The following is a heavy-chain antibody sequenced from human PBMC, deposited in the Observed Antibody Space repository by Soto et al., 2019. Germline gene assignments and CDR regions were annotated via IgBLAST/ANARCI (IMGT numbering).Heavy chain of an antibody. Sequence: QVQLQQWGAGLLKPSETLSLTCAVYGGSFSGYYWSWIRQPPGKGLEWIGEINHSGSTNYNPSLKSRVPISVDTSKNQFSLKLISVTAADTAVYYCARAYGGNSGVFDYWGQGTLVTVSS. V-gene: IGHV4-34*01. J-gene: IGHJ4*02. CDR3: ARAYGGNSGVFDY. CDR2: INHSGST. D-gene: IGHD4-17*01. CDR1: GGSFSGYY.